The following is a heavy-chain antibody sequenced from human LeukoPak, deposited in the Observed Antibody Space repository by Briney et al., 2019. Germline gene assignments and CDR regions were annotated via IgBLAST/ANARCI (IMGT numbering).Heavy chain of an antibody. Sequence: GESLKISCKGSGYSFTVYWIAWVRQMPGKGLEWMGVIYPDDSDTKYSPSFQGQVTISVDKSISTAYLQWSSLKASDTAMYYCARRIGSGPKNDYWGQGTLVTVSS. D-gene: IGHD6-19*01. CDR2: IYPDDSDT. J-gene: IGHJ4*02. CDR1: GYSFTVYW. V-gene: IGHV5-51*01. CDR3: ARRIGSGPKNDY.